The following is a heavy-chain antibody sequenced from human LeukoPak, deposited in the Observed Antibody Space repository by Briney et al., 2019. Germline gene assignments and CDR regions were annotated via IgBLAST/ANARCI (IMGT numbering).Heavy chain of an antibody. CDR2: IYTSGSGNT. CDR1: GDSITPYL. CDR3: ARGFCSSVTCPYFYYFYMDV. Sequence: PSETLSLTCTVSGDSITPYLWSWIRQPAGKGLEWIGRIYTSGSGNTNYNPSLKSRVTMSLDTSKNQFSLRLKSVTAADTAVYYCARGFCSSVTCPYFYYFYMDVWGKGTTVTVSS. D-gene: IGHD2-2*01. V-gene: IGHV4-4*07. J-gene: IGHJ6*03.